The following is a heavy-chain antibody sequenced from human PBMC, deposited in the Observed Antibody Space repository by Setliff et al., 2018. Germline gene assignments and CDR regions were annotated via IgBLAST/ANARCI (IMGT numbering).Heavy chain of an antibody. CDR3: ARDQYSSGYYYRDY. D-gene: IGHD3-22*01. J-gene: IGHJ4*02. V-gene: IGHV3-30*03. CDR2: ISWDGTKT. Sequence: GGSLRLSCVASGYTFSSYAIHWVRQAPGKGLEWVALISWDGTKTSYADSVRGRFTISRDGSKSTLYLDMSSLRSEDTAVYYCARDQYSSGYYYRDYWGQGTLVTVSS. CDR1: GYTFSSYA.